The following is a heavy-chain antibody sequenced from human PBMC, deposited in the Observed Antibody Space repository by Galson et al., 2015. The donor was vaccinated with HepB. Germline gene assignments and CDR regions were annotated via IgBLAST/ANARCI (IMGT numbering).Heavy chain of an antibody. Sequence: ETLSLTCTVSGGSISSYYWSWIRQPPGKGLEWIGYIYYSGSTNYNPSLKSRVTISVDTSKNQFSLKLSSVTAADTAVYYCARDGSGIVGATIDAFDIWGQGTMVTVSS. J-gene: IGHJ3*02. V-gene: IGHV4-59*01. D-gene: IGHD1-26*01. CDR3: ARDGSGIVGATIDAFDI. CDR1: GGSISSYY. CDR2: IYYSGST.